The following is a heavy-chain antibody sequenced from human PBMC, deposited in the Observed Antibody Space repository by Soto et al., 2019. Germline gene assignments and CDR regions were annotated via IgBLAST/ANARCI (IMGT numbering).Heavy chain of an antibody. CDR3: ARREAAAGADNYYDAFDI. D-gene: IGHD6-13*01. CDR1: GGSISSSSYY. J-gene: IGHJ3*02. V-gene: IGHV4-39*01. CDR2: IYYSGST. Sequence: QLQLQESGPGLVKPSETLSLTCTVSGGSISSSSYYWGWIRQPPGKGLEWIGSIYYSGSTYYNPSLKSRVTISVDTSKNQFSLKLSSVTAADTAVYYCARREAAAGADNYYDAFDIWGQGTMVTVSS.